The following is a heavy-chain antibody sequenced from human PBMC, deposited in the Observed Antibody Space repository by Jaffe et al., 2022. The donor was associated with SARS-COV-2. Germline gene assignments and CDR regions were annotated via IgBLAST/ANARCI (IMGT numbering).Heavy chain of an antibody. J-gene: IGHJ6*03. CDR2: INHSGST. CDR1: GGSFSGYY. V-gene: IGHV4-34*01. Sequence: QVQLQQWGAGLLKPSETLSLTCAVYGGSFSGYYWSWIRQPPGKGLEWIGEINHSGSTNYNPSLKSRVTISVDTSKNQFSLKLSSVTAADTAVYYCARIGYYYDSSGYFGHRYYMDVWGKGTTVTVSS. D-gene: IGHD3-22*01. CDR3: ARIGYYYDSSGYFGHRYYMDV.